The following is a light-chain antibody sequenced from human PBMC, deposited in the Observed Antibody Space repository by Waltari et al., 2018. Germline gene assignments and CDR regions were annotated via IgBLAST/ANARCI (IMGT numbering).Light chain of an antibody. CDR1: SSNIGTNT. V-gene: IGLV1-44*01. Sequence: QSVLTQPPSTSGTPGQTVTISCSGSSSNIGTNTVTWYQQFPGTAPKVLVFANYHRPSGVPNRFSASKSGTSASLVISGLQSEDEGDYFCAAWDDSLIGHVFGGGTTLTVL. CDR3: AAWDDSLIGHV. J-gene: IGLJ3*02. CDR2: ANY.